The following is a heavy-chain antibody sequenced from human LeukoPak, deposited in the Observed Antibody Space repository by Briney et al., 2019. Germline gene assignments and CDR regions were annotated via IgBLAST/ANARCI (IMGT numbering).Heavy chain of an antibody. D-gene: IGHD3-16*01. J-gene: IGHJ6*02. V-gene: IGHV3-23*01. CDR1: GFIFSSYA. CDR2: ISGSGGST. CDR3: AKGGVSYYYYGMDV. Sequence: PGGSLRLSCAASGFIFSSYAMSWVRQAPGKGLEWVSAISGSGGSTYYADSVKGRFTISRDNSKNTLYLQMNSLRAEDTVVYYCAKGGVSYYYYGMDVWGHGTTVTVSS.